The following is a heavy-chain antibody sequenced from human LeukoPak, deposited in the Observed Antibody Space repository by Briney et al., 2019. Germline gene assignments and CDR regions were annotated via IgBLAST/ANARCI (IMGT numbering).Heavy chain of an antibody. CDR1: GFTFSSYS. Sequence: HSGGSLRLSCAASGFTFSSYSMNWVRQAPGKGLEWVSYISSSSSTIYYADSVKGRFTISRDNAKNSLYLQMNSLRAEDTAVYYCARGSGLGQLDYWGQGTLVTVSS. V-gene: IGHV3-48*01. D-gene: IGHD2-2*01. CDR2: ISSSSSTI. CDR3: ARGSGLGQLDY. J-gene: IGHJ4*02.